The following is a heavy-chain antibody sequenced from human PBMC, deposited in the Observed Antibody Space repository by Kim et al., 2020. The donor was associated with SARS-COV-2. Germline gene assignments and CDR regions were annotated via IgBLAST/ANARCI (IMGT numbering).Heavy chain of an antibody. J-gene: IGHJ4*02. Sequence: STGYADSVKGRFTISRDNAKNSLFLLMNSPRAEDTACYRCVRGYAGGPFDLWGQGTLVTVSS. CDR3: VRGYAGGPFDL. V-gene: IGHV3-20*01. D-gene: IGHD3-16*01. CDR2: ST.